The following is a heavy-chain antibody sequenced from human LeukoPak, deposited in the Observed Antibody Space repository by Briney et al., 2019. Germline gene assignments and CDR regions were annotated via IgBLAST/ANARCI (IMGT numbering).Heavy chain of an antibody. J-gene: IGHJ6*02. CDR2: INPSGGST. CDR1: GYTFTSYY. Sequence: ASVTVSFKASGYTFTSYYMHWVRQAPGQGLEWMGIINPSGGSTSYAQKFQGRVTMTRDTSTSTVYMELSSLRSEDTAVYYCARDRYYYDSSGYYPEPYYYYYYGMDVWGQGTTVTVSS. V-gene: IGHV1-46*01. CDR3: ARDRYYYDSSGYYPEPYYYYYYGMDV. D-gene: IGHD3-22*01.